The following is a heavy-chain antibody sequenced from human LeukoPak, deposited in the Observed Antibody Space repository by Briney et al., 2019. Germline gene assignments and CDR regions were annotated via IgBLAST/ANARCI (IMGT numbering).Heavy chain of an antibody. D-gene: IGHD3-22*01. J-gene: IGHJ4*02. CDR2: ISGSGGST. CDR1: GGSISGYI. Sequence: ETLSLTCTVSGGSISGYIWSWVRQAPGKGLEWVSAISGSGGSTYYADSVKGRFTISRDNSKNTLYLQMNSLRAEDTAVYYCAKDTRYDSSGYYGDYWGQGTLVTVSS. V-gene: IGHV3-23*01. CDR3: AKDTRYDSSGYYGDY.